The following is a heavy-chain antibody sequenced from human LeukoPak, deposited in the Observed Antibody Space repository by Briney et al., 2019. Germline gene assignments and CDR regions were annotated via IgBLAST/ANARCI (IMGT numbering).Heavy chain of an antibody. V-gene: IGHV1-46*01. CDR2: INPSGGST. Sequence: ASVKVSCKASGYTFTSYYMHWVRQAPGQGLEWMGIINPSGGSTSYAQKFQGRVTMTRDTSTSTVYMELSSLRSEDTAVYYCAKLRTTQLITGAGGEFDYWGQGTLVTVSS. J-gene: IGHJ4*02. D-gene: IGHD1-20*01. CDR3: AKLRTTQLITGAGGEFDY. CDR1: GYTFTSYY.